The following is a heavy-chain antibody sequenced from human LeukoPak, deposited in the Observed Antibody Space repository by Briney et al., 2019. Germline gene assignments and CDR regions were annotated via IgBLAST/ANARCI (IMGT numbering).Heavy chain of an antibody. J-gene: IGHJ4*02. CDR2: ISGTSGSI. CDR1: GFTFSSYA. Sequence: GGSLRLSCAASGFTFSSYAMHWVRQAPGKGLECISYISGTSGSILYSDSVRGRFTISRDNARNSLYLQMNSLRAEDTAVYYCARVDSGNSGGDYWGQGTLVTVSS. V-gene: IGHV3-48*04. D-gene: IGHD4-23*01. CDR3: ARVDSGNSGGDY.